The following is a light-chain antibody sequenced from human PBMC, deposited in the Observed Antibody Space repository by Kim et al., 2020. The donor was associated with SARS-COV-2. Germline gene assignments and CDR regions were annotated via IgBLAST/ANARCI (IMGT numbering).Light chain of an antibody. Sequence: SVKLTCTLRSGHSSYVIAWDQQRPGEGPRYLMKLNSDGSHSKGDGIPDRFSGSSSGAERYLTISSLQSEDEADYYCQTWGTGIWVFGGGTQLTVL. CDR2: LNSDGSH. CDR1: SGHSSYV. V-gene: IGLV4-69*01. J-gene: IGLJ3*02. CDR3: QTWGTGIWV.